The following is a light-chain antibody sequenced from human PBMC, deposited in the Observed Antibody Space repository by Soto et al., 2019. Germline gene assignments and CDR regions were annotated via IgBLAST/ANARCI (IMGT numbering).Light chain of an antibody. CDR1: SNDVGSYNY. CDR2: ASS. V-gene: IGLV2-14*01. Sequence: QSALTQPASVSGSPGQSITISCTGTSNDVGSYNYVSWYQHHPGKAPRLMIYASSNRPSGVSHRFSGSRSGNTASLTISGLQAEDEADFFCCSYAGNGAWVFGGGTQLTVL. J-gene: IGLJ3*02. CDR3: CSYAGNGAWV.